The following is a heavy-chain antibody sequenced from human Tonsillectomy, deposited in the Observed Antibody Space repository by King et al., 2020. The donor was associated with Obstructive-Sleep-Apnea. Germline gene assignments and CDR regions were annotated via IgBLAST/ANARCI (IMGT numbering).Heavy chain of an antibody. D-gene: IGHD3-16*02. CDR2: IYYTVTT. CDR1: GGSISIGGYY. Sequence: VQLQESGPGLVKPSHTLSLTCTVSGGSISIGGYYLSWIRQHPGKCLEWIGYIYYTVTTYYNPSLKSRVTISVDTSKNQFSLKLSSVTAADTAVYYCARGHDYVWGSYRVFDYWGQGTLVTVSS. V-gene: IGHV4-31*03. J-gene: IGHJ4*02. CDR3: ARGHDYVWGSYRVFDY.